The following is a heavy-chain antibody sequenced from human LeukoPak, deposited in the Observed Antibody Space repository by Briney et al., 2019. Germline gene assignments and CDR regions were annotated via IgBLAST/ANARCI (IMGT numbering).Heavy chain of an antibody. J-gene: IGHJ4*02. CDR2: IYYNGRT. D-gene: IGHD2-2*01. CDR1: GGSISSYY. V-gene: IGHV4-59*01. CDR3: ARWFCSRGTCYYLDY. Sequence: SETLSLTCAVSGGSISSYYWSWIRQSPGRGLEYIGHIYYNGRTDYNPSLKSRVTISVDTSRNQFSLKLNSVTAADTAVYFCARWFCSRGTCYYLDYWGQGTLVTVSS.